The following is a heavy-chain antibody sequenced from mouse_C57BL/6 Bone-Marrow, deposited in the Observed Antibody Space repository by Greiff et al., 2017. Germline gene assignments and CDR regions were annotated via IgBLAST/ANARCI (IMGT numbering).Heavy chain of an antibody. V-gene: IGHV1-26*01. D-gene: IGHD1-1*01. CDR3: ARNYNCSSYGY. CDR2: INPNNGGT. CDR1: GYTFTDYY. Sequence: EVQLQQSGPELVKPGASVKISCKASGYTFTDYYMNWVKQSPGQSLEWIGDINPNNGGTSYNQKFKGKATLTVDKSSSTAYMELRRLTSEDSAVYYFARNYNCSSYGYWGQGTTLTVS. J-gene: IGHJ2*01.